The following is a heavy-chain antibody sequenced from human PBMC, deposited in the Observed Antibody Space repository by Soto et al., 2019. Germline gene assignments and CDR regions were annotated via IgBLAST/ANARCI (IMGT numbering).Heavy chain of an antibody. CDR2: IYYSGST. CDR1: GGSISSGGYY. Sequence: SETLSLTCTVSGGSISSGGYYWSWIRQHPGKGLEWIGYIYYSGSTYYNPSLKSRVTISVDTSKNQFSLKLSSVTAADTAVYYCARDPRPRGDYYYGMDVWGQGTTVT. J-gene: IGHJ6*02. V-gene: IGHV4-31*03. CDR3: ARDPRPRGDYYYGMDV. D-gene: IGHD3-10*01.